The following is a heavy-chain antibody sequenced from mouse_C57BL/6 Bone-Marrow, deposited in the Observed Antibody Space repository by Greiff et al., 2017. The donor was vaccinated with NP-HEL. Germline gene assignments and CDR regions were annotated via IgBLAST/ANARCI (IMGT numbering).Heavy chain of an antibody. CDR3: ARVPITTVVADY. Sequence: EVQLQQSGPELVKPGASVKISCKASGYTFTDYYMNWVKQSHGKSLEWIGDINPNNGGTSYNQKFKGKATLTVDKSSSTAYMELRSLTSEDSAVYYCARVPITTVVADYWGQGTTLTVSS. CDR2: INPNNGGT. J-gene: IGHJ2*01. D-gene: IGHD1-1*01. V-gene: IGHV1-26*01. CDR1: GYTFTDYY.